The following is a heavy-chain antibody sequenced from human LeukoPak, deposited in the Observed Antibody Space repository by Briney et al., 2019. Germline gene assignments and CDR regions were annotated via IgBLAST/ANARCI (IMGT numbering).Heavy chain of an antibody. V-gene: IGHV3-23*01. CDR1: GFTFSSYA. CDR3: AKETGYSIGWNYMDV. CDR2: ISGSGGST. J-gene: IGHJ6*03. Sequence: GGSLRLSCAASGFTFSSYAMSWVRQAPGKGLEWVSAISGSGGSTYYADSVKGRFTISRDNSKNTLYLQMNSLRAEDTAVYYCAKETGYSIGWNYMDVWGKGTTVTVFS. D-gene: IGHD6-19*01.